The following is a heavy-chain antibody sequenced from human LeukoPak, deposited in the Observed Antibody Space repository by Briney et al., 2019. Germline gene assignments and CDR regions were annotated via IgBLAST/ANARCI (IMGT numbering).Heavy chain of an antibody. CDR1: GFTFSSYG. Sequence: GGSLRLSCAASGFTFSSYGMSWVRQAPGKGLEWVSAISGSGGSTYYADSVKGRFTISRDNSKNTLYLQMNSLRAEDTAVYYCARDEIWFGEFYAFDYWGQGTLVTVSS. J-gene: IGHJ4*02. CDR2: ISGSGGST. V-gene: IGHV3-23*01. D-gene: IGHD3-10*01. CDR3: ARDEIWFGEFYAFDY.